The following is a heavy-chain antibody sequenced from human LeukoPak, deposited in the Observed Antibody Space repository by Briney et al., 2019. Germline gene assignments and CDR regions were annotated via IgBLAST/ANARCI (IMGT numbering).Heavy chain of an antibody. CDR1: GFIFSSYS. D-gene: IGHD3-3*01. CDR3: AKSIFGIVIMIDK. J-gene: IGHJ4*02. V-gene: IGHV3-21*01. Sequence: GGSLRLSCAASGFIFSSYSMNWVRQAPGKGLEWVSSISSSGSYIYYADSVKGRFTISRDNAKNSLYLQMNSLGAEDTAVYYRAKSIFGIVIMIDKWGQGTLVTVSS. CDR2: ISSSGSYI.